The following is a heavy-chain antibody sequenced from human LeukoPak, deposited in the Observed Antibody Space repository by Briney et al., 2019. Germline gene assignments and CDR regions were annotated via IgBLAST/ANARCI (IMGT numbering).Heavy chain of an antibody. V-gene: IGHV3-7*02. D-gene: IGHD3-10*01. J-gene: IGHJ4*02. CDR3: ASRESSMARSH. CDR2: INEDGSVQ. CDR1: GPNCIEHC. Sequence: SLPHTFAASGPNCIEHCLNRARQLPGKGLERMANINEDGSVQDYVDSVRGRFTISRDNAMNSLYLQMNSLTSEDTAIYYCASRESSMARSHWGRGTLVTVS.